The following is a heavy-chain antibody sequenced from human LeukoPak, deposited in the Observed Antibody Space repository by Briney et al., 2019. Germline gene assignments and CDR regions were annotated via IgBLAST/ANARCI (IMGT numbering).Heavy chain of an antibody. Sequence: SETLSLTCTVSGGSISSGSYYWSWIRQPAGKGLEWIGRIYTSGSTNYNPSLKSRVTISVDTSKNQFSLKLSSVTAADTAVYYCARTQYSSSSCFDYWGQGTLVTVSS. J-gene: IGHJ4*02. CDR3: ARTQYSSSSCFDY. CDR1: GGSISSGSYY. D-gene: IGHD6-6*01. CDR2: IYTSGST. V-gene: IGHV4-61*02.